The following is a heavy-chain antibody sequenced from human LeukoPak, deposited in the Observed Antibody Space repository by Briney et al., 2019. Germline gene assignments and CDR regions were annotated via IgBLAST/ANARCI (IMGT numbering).Heavy chain of an antibody. V-gene: IGHV1-69*01. Sequence: GSSVKVSYKASGGTFSSYAISWVRQAPGQGLEWMGGIIPIFGTANYAQKFQGRVTITADESTSTAYMELSSLRSEDTAVYYCAVVVPQYYFDYWGQGTLVTVSS. J-gene: IGHJ4*02. CDR2: IIPIFGTA. D-gene: IGHD2-21*01. CDR3: AVVVPQYYFDY. CDR1: GGTFSSYA.